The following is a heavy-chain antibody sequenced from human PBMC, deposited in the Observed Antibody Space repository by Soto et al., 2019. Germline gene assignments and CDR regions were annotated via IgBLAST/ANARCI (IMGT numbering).Heavy chain of an antibody. J-gene: IGHJ4*02. CDR3: AREDSIIIPAVSDV. D-gene: IGHD3-22*01. V-gene: IGHV3-21*01. Sequence: SLRLSCTVSGFALNNYGINWVRQAPGKGLEWVSSISKSDYTYYSDSVKGRFTISRDNAKNSVSLQMNTLRVEDTAVYYCAREDSIIIPAVSDVWGLGTLVTVSS. CDR2: ISKSDYT. CDR1: GFALNNYG.